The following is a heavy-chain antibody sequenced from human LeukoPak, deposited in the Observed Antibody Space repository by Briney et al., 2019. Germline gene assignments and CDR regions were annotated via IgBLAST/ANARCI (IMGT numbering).Heavy chain of an antibody. CDR2: ISYDGSNK. V-gene: IGHV3-30*18. Sequence: PGGSLRLSCAASGFTFSSYGMHWVRQAPGKGLEWVAVISYDGSNKYYADSVKGRFTMSRDNSKNTLYLQMNSLRAEDTALYYCAKSIGGVNGGNRIFDYWGQGALVTVSS. D-gene: IGHD4-23*01. CDR1: GFTFSSYG. J-gene: IGHJ4*02. CDR3: AKSIGGVNGGNRIFDY.